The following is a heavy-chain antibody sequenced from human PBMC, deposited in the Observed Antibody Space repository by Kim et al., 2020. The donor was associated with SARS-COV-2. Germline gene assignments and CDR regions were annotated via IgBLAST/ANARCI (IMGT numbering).Heavy chain of an antibody. CDR1: GFTFDTYG. Sequence: GGSLRLSCAASGFTFDTYGMNWVRQAPGKGLEWVAIIWYDGSIKYYADSMKGRFTVSRDNSRNTLYLQMNNLRVEDTAVYYCARVACTGGSCRPYSYYDMDVWGQGTSVTVSS. J-gene: IGHJ6*02. CDR3: ARVACTGGSCRPYSYYDMDV. CDR2: IWYDGSIK. V-gene: IGHV3-33*01. D-gene: IGHD2-15*01.